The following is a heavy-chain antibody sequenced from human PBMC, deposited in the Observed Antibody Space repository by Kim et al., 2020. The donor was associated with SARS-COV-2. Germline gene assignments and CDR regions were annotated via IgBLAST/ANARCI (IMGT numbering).Heavy chain of an antibody. CDR3: SVPPRYDSPYFFDY. V-gene: IGHV3-23*01. D-gene: IGHD1-20*01. J-gene: IGHJ4*02. Sequence: ADTGKGRFTISRDNAKNTLYLQMDSLRGEDTAVYYCSVPPRYDSPYFFDYWGQGPLVTVSS.